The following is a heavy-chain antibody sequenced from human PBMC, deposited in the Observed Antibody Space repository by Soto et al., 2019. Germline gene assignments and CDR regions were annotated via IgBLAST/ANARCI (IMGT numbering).Heavy chain of an antibody. D-gene: IGHD6-19*01. CDR3: AIDLPESSGWYDWFDP. V-gene: IGHV6-1*01. Sequence: SQTLSLTCVISGDSVSSNSAAWNWIRQSPSRGLEWLGRTYYRSKWYNDYAVSVKSRITINPDASKNQFSLQLNSVTPEDTAVYYCAIDLPESSGWYDWFDPWGQGTLVTVSS. CDR1: GDSVSSNSAA. J-gene: IGHJ5*02. CDR2: TYYRSKWYN.